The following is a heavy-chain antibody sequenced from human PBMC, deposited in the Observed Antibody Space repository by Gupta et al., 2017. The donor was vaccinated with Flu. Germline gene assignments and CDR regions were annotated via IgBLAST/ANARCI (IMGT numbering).Heavy chain of an antibody. D-gene: IGHD4-17*01. J-gene: IGHJ4*02. CDR1: GLIFSSYA. Sequence: VRLLESGGGLVQPGGSLRLSCAASGLIFSSYALRGVRQTPGKGLEWVSVISGSADNTHYADSVKGRFSISRDNSKNTLYLQMNSLRAEDTAVYYCATYGDHGGAFDYWGQGTLVTVSS. CDR2: ISGSADNT. CDR3: ATYGDHGGAFDY. V-gene: IGHV3-23*01.